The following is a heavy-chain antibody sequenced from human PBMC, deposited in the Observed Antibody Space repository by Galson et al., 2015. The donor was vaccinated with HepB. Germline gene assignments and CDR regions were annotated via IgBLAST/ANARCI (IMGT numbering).Heavy chain of an antibody. CDR2: ISSSGSTI. D-gene: IGHD5-18*01. V-gene: IGHV3-48*03. CDR1: GFTFSNYE. Sequence: SLRLSCAVSGFTFSNYEMNWVRQAPGKGLEWVSYISSSGSTIYYADSVKGRFTISRDNAKSSLYLQMNSLRAEDTAVYYCARDPVTYFGMDVWGQGTTVTVSS. CDR3: ARDPVTYFGMDV. J-gene: IGHJ6*02.